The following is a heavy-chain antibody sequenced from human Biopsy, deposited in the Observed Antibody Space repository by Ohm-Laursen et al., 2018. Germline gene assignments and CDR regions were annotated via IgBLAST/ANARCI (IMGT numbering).Heavy chain of an antibody. Sequence: SLRLSCAASGFTFSSYGIHWVRQAPGKGLEWVAVIWYDGSNKYSADSVKGRFSISRDNSKNTVYLQMNSLRAADTAVYYCARAYPPPGRRLVVVAGDFDCWGQGTRVTVSS. J-gene: IGHJ4*02. CDR2: IWYDGSNK. CDR1: GFTFSSYG. D-gene: IGHD2-15*01. CDR3: ARAYPPPGRRLVVVAGDFDC. V-gene: IGHV3-33*01.